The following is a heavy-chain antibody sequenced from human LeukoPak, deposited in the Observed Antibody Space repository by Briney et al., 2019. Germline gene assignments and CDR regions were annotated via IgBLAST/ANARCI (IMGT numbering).Heavy chain of an antibody. CDR2: IWYDGSNK. D-gene: IGHD6-13*01. CDR3: ARDYAHSSSWYYNWFDP. Sequence: GGSLRLSCAASGFTFSSYGMHWVRQAPGKGLEWVAIIWYDGSNKYYADSVKGRFTISRDNSKNTLYLQMNSLRAEDTAVYYCARDYAHSSSWYYNWFDPWGQGTLVTVSS. CDR1: GFTFSSYG. V-gene: IGHV3-33*01. J-gene: IGHJ5*02.